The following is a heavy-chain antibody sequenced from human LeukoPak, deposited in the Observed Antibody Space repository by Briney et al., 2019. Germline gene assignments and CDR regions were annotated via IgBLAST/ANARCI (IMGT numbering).Heavy chain of an antibody. CDR1: GYTFTSYD. CDR3: ARGAPGSYCSGGSCPYFDY. J-gene: IGHJ4*02. V-gene: IGHV1-8*01. D-gene: IGHD2-15*01. CDR2: LNANSGHT. Sequence: ASVKVSCKASGYTFTSYDINWVRQATGQGLEWMGWLNANSGHTGYAQKFQGRVTMTRNTSISTAYMELSSLRSEDTAVYYCARGAPGSYCSGGSCPYFDYWGQGTLVSVSS.